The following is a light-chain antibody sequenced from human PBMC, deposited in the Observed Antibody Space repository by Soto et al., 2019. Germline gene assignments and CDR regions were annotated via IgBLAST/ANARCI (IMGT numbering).Light chain of an antibody. V-gene: IGLV1-40*01. J-gene: IGLJ1*01. Sequence: QSVLTQPASVSGSPGQSISISCTGTTSDVGACYDVHWYQQLPGTAPKLLIYGNSYRPSGVPDRFSGSKSGTSASLAITGLQAEDEADYYCQSYDSSLSALYVFGTGTKVTVL. CDR2: GNS. CDR3: QSYDSSLSALYV. CDR1: TSDVGACYD.